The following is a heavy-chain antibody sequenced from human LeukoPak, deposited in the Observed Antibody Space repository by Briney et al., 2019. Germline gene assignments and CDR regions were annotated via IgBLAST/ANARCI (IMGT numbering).Heavy chain of an antibody. CDR3: TRGSIAYYYMDV. V-gene: IGHV4-59*13. CDR1: GGSISSYY. D-gene: IGHD3-22*01. CDR2: IYYSGST. Sequence: SETLSLTCTVSGGSISSYYCSWIRQPPGKGLEWIGNIYYSGSTNYNPSLKSRVTISVDTSKNQFSLKLSSVTAADTAVYYCTRGSIAYYYMDVWGKGPRSPSP. J-gene: IGHJ6*03.